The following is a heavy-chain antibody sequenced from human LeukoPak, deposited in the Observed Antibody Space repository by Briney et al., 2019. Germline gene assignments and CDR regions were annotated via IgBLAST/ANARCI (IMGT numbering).Heavy chain of an antibody. CDR2: IYPGDSDA. CDR3: ARRRDLYSGSYYPFDY. Sequence: GESLKVSCKGSGYSFNSYWIGWVRQMPGKGLKWMGIIYPGDSDARYSPSFQGQVTISADKSISTAYLQWSSLKASDTAMYYCARRRDLYSGSYYPFDYWGQGTLVTVSS. CDR1: GYSFNSYW. V-gene: IGHV5-51*01. D-gene: IGHD1-26*01. J-gene: IGHJ4*02.